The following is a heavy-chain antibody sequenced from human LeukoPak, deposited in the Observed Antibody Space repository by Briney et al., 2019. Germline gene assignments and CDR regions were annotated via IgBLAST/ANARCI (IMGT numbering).Heavy chain of an antibody. CDR1: GFTFSSYS. CDR3: ARDWGRYYPHYFDY. CDR2: ISSSSSYI. D-gene: IGHD1-26*01. V-gene: IGHV3-21*01. J-gene: IGHJ4*02. Sequence: GGSLRLSCAASGFTFSSYSMNWVRQAPGKGLEWVSSISSSSSYIYYADSVKGRFTISRDNAKNSLYLQMNSLRAEDTAVYYCARDWGRYYPHYFDYWGQGTLVTVSS.